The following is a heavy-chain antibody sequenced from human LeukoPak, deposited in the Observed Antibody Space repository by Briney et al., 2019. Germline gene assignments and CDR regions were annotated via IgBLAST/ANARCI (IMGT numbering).Heavy chain of an antibody. CDR1: GFSFSSYE. CDR3: ARLRSGSYWGNFDY. J-gene: IGHJ4*02. Sequence: TGGSLRLSCAASGFSFSSYEMSWVRQAPGKGLEWVSYISSTASTVHYIYSVEGRFTISRDNAKNSLYLQMNSLRAEDTAVYYCARLRSGSYWGNFDYWGQGTLVTVSS. CDR2: ISSTASTV. D-gene: IGHD1-26*01. V-gene: IGHV3-48*03.